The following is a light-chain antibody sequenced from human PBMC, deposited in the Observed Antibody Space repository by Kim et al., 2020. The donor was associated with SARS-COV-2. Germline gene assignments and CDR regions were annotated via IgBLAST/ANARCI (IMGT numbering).Light chain of an antibody. CDR2: DAS. J-gene: IGKJ4*01. CDR3: QQFSNYPLT. V-gene: IGKV1D-13*01. CDR1: QDISVS. Sequence: GDRVTLTCRASQDISVSLVWYQQKLGKAPKVLMYDASRLESGVPARFSGRGSGTEFTLTISSLQPEDFATYYCQQFSNYPLTFGGGTKVDIK.